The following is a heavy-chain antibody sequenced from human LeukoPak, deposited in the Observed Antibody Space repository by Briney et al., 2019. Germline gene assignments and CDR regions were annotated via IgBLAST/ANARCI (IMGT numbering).Heavy chain of an antibody. CDR2: INPNSGGT. Sequence: GASVKVSCKASGYTFTGYYMHWVRQAPGQGLEWMGWINPNSGGTNYAQKFQGRVTMTRDTSISTAYMELSRLRSDDTAVYYCARDRAPIAAALSYYYYYMDVWGKGTTVTVSS. CDR3: ARDRAPIAAALSYYYYYMDV. D-gene: IGHD6-13*01. J-gene: IGHJ6*03. V-gene: IGHV1-2*02. CDR1: GYTFTGYY.